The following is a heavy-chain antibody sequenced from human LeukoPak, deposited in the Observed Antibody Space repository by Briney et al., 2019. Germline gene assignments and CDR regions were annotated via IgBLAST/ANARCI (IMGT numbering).Heavy chain of an antibody. D-gene: IGHD5-12*01. CDR1: GYTFTRYG. V-gene: IGHV1-18*01. J-gene: IGHJ4*02. CDR3: ARGIVATITNFDY. CDR2: ISGYNGNT. Sequence: ASVKVSCTASGYTFTRYGISWVRQAPGQGLEWMGWISGYNGNTNYAKKLQGRVTMTTDTSTSTAYMELRSLRSDDTAVYYCARGIVATITNFDYWGQGTLVTVSS.